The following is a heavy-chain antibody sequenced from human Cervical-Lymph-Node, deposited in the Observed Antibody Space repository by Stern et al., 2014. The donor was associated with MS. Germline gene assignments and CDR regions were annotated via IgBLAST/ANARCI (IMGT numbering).Heavy chain of an antibody. J-gene: IGHJ4*02. Sequence: QMQLVQSGAEVKKPGASVKVSCKASRYTFIDYYIHWVRQAPGQGLEWMGWINPNSSDTNYAQKFQGRVTMTRDTSISTAYMELSSLRSDDTAVYYCAREVLAADIVVVPVATHFDYWGQGTLVTVSS. CDR2: INPNSSDT. V-gene: IGHV1-2*02. D-gene: IGHD2-2*01. CDR1: RYTFIDYY. CDR3: AREVLAADIVVVPVATHFDY.